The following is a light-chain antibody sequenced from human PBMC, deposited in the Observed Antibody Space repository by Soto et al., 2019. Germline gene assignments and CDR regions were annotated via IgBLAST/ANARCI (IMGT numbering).Light chain of an antibody. CDR2: GAS. CDR3: QQADSFPLT. V-gene: IGKV1D-12*01. CDR1: QDISTL. Sequence: DIQMTQSPSSVSASIGDTVTITRRASQDISTLLAWYQQKPGKAPQLLIYGASTLESGVPSRFSGRGSGTDFTLTISSLQPEDFATYFCQQADSFPLTFGGGTKVEIK. J-gene: IGKJ4*01.